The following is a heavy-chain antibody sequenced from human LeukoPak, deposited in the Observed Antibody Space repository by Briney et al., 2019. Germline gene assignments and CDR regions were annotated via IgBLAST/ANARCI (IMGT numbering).Heavy chain of an antibody. CDR1: GFTFSSYA. J-gene: IGHJ6*02. CDR2: ISYDGSNK. V-gene: IGHV3-30-3*01. CDR3: ARDLSEYSSSWYVLPHSPDDYYYGMDV. Sequence: GGSLRLSCAASGFTFSSYAMHWVRQAPGKGLEWVAVISYDGSNKYYADSVKGRFTISRDNSKNTLYLQRNSLRAEDTAVYYCARDLSEYSSSWYVLPHSPDDYYYGMDVWGQGTTVTVSS. D-gene: IGHD6-13*01.